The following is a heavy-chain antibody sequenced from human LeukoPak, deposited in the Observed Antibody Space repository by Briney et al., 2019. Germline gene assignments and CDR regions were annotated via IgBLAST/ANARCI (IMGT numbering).Heavy chain of an antibody. CDR2: IYTAGNT. J-gene: IGHJ4*02. CDR3: ARGQTDLLRNYFDY. V-gene: IGHV3-66*01. CDR1: GFTFSSYA. Sequence: GGSLRLSCAASGFTFSSYAMSWVRQAPGKGLEWLSIIYTAGNTYSADSVKGRFTISRDNSRITVYLQMNNLRDDDTAVYYCARGQTDLLRNYFDYWGPGTPVTVSS.